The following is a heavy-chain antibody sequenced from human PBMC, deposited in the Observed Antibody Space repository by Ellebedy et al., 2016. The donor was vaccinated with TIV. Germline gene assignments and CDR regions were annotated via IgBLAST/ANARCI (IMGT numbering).Heavy chain of an antibody. Sequence: GGSLRLSCAASGFTFSSYGMHWVRQAPGKGLEWVAFMSYDGSDKNYADSVRGRFTIPRDKSKKTLYLQMNSLRAEDTAVYYCARVLDSYFFDYWGQGTLVAVSS. CDR3: ARVLDSYFFDY. CDR2: MSYDGSDK. D-gene: IGHD2-2*03. CDR1: GFTFSSYG. V-gene: IGHV3-30-3*01. J-gene: IGHJ4*02.